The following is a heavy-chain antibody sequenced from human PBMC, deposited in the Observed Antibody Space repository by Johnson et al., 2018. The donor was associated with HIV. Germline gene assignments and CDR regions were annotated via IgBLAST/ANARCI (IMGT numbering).Heavy chain of an antibody. CDR3: ARDRRVAAITYAFDF. CDR2: IRYDGSNK. D-gene: IGHD6-13*01. CDR1: GFTFSSYG. V-gene: IGHV3-30*02. J-gene: IGHJ3*01. Sequence: VQLVESGGGLVKPGGSLRLSCAASGFTFSSYGMHWVRQAPGKGLEWVAFIRYDGSNKYYADSVKGRFTISRDNSKNTLYLQINGLSAEDTAVYYCARDRRVAAITYAFDFWGQGTMVTVSS.